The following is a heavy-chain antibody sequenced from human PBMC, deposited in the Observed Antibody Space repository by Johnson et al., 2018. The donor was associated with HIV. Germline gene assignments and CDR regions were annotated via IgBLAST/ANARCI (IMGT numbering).Heavy chain of an antibody. J-gene: IGHJ3*02. V-gene: IGHV3-23*04. CDR1: GFTFSSYA. CDR2: ISGSGGST. D-gene: IGHD6-13*01. CDR3: ASLTSSLFGAFDI. Sequence: MQLVESGGGLVQPGGSLRLSCAASGFTFSSYAMSWVRQAPGKGLEWVSAISGSGGSTYYADSVKGLFTISRDNSKNTLYLQMNSLRAEDTAVYYCASLTSSLFGAFDIWGQGTMVTVSS.